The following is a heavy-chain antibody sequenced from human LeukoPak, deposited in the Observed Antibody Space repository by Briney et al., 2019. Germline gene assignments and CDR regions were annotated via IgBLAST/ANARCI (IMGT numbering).Heavy chain of an antibody. Sequence: PGGSLRLSCAASGFTFSSYSTNWVRQAPGKGLEWVSSISSSSSYIYYADSVKGQFTISRDNAKNSLYLQMNSLRAEDTAVYYCARDGGDSGSYDYWGQGTLVTVSS. CDR1: GFTFSSYS. V-gene: IGHV3-21*01. D-gene: IGHD1-26*01. CDR2: ISSSSSYI. CDR3: ARDGGDSGSYDY. J-gene: IGHJ4*02.